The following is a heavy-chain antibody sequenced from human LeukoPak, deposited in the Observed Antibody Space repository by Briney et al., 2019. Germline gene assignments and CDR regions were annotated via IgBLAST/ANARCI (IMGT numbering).Heavy chain of an antibody. CDR3: ARDQRSGYSGYDYYYYYYMDV. CDR2: FNHSWGA. J-gene: IGHJ6*03. V-gene: IGHV4-34*01. CDR1: SGSFSGYY. D-gene: IGHD5-12*01. Sequence: PSETLSLTCAVYSGSFSGYYWTWFRQPPGKGLEWIGEFNHSWGAKYNPSLKSRATISVDTSKNHLSLSLNSVTAADTAVYYCARDQRSGYSGYDYYYYYYMDVWGKGTTVTVSS.